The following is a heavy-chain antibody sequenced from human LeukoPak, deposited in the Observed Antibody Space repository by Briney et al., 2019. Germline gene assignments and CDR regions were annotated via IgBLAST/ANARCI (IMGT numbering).Heavy chain of an antibody. Sequence: GGSLRLSCAASGFTFSSYSMNWVRQAPGKGLEWVSYISSSSSTIYYADSVKGRFTISRDNAKNSLYLEMNSLRAEDTAVYYCAREEGEGFDYWGQGTLVTVSS. V-gene: IGHV3-48*01. D-gene: IGHD3-16*01. CDR3: AREEGEGFDY. J-gene: IGHJ4*02. CDR1: GFTFSSYS. CDR2: ISSSSSTI.